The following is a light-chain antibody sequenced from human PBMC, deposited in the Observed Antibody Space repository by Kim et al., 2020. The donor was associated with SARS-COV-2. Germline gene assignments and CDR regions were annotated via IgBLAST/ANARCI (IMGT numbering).Light chain of an antibody. J-gene: IGLJ1*01. CDR3: SSYTSSSTLNYV. Sequence: ITISCTGTSSDVGGYNYVSWYQQHQGKVPKLMIYDVSNRPSGVSNRFSGSKSGNTASLTISGLQAEDEADYYCSSYTSSSTLNYVFGTGTKVTVL. V-gene: IGLV2-14*03. CDR1: SSDVGGYNY. CDR2: DVS.